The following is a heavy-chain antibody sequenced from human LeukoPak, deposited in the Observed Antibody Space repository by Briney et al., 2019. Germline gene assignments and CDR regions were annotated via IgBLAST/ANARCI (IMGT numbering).Heavy chain of an antibody. CDR2: ISAYNGNT. D-gene: IGHD3-22*01. CDR1: GYTFTSYG. CDR3: ARSDSSGYLTFFDY. V-gene: IGHV1-18*01. Sequence: ASVKVSCKASGYTFTSYGISWVRQAPGQGLEWMGWISAYNGNTNYAQKLHGRVTMTTDTSTSTAYMELRSLRSDDTAVYYCARSDSSGYLTFFDYWGQGTLVTVSS. J-gene: IGHJ4*02.